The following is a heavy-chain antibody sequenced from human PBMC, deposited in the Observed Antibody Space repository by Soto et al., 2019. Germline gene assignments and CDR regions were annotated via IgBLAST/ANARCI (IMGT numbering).Heavy chain of an antibody. CDR2: INPSGGST. Sequence: ASVKVSCKASGYTLTSYYMHWVRQAPGQGLEWMGIINPSGGSTSYAQKFQGRVTMTRVTSTSTVYMELSSLRSEDTAVYYCARSDTYYYDSSGYNYFDYWGQGTLVTVSS. V-gene: IGHV1-46*03. J-gene: IGHJ4*02. D-gene: IGHD3-22*01. CDR3: ARSDTYYYDSSGYNYFDY. CDR1: GYTLTSYY.